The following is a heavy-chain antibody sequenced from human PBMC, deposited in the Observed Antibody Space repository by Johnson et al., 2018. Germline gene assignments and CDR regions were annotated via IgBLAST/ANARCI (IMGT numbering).Heavy chain of an antibody. D-gene: IGHD1-7*01. CDR1: GFTFRDYY. J-gene: IGHJ3*02. Sequence: QVQLVESGGGLVKXGGSLRLSCAASGFTFRDYYLSWIRQAPGKGLEWVSYISSSGSTIYYADSVKGRFAISRANAKNSLYLQMNSLRAEDKAVYYCARDRPGTTRTDAFDIWGQGTMVTVSS. V-gene: IGHV3-11*01. CDR2: ISSSGSTI. CDR3: ARDRPGTTRTDAFDI.